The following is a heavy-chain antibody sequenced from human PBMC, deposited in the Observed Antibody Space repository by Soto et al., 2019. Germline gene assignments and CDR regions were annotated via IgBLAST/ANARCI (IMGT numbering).Heavy chain of an antibody. CDR2: IYYSGIT. CDR3: AARPGYSYGYGADY. CDR1: GGSISSGGYS. J-gene: IGHJ4*02. D-gene: IGHD5-18*01. Sequence: QVQLQESGPGLVKPSQTLSLTCTVSGGSISSGGYSWSWIRQHPGKGLEWIGYIYYSGITNYNPSLKSRVTISLDTSQNQFSLKLWSVAAADTAVYYCAARPGYSYGYGADYWGQGTLVTVSS. V-gene: IGHV4-31*03.